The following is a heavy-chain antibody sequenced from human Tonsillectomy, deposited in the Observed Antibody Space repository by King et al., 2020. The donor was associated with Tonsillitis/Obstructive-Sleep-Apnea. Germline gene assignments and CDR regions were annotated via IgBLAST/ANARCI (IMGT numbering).Heavy chain of an antibody. CDR2: IYYSGST. J-gene: IGHJ6*02. Sequence: QVQLQESGPGLVKPSETLSLTCTVSGGSISSYYWSWIRQPPGKGLEWIGYIYYSGSTNYNPSLKSRVTISVDTSKNQFSLKLSTVTAAATAVYSCARQSGGTGYYYYYGMDVWGQGTTVTVSS. D-gene: IGHD3-16*01. CDR1: GGSISSYY. V-gene: IGHV4-59*08. CDR3: ARQSGGTGYYYYYGMDV.